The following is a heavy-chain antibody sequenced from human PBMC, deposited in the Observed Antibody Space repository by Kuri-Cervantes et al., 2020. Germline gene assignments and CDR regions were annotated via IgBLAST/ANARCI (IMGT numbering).Heavy chain of an antibody. CDR2: IIPIFGTA. D-gene: IGHD3-3*01. Sequence: SVKVSCKASGGTFSSYAISWVRQAPGKGLEWMGGIIPIFGTANYAQKFQGGVTITADKSTSTAYMELSSLRSEDTAVYYCARGTSITIFGVVTTSYYFDYCGQGTLVTVSS. CDR1: GGTFSSYA. V-gene: IGHV1-69*06. J-gene: IGHJ4*02. CDR3: ARGTSITIFGVVTTSYYFDY.